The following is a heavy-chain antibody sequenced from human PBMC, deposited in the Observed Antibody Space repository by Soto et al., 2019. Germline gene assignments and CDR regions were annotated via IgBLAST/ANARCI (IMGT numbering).Heavy chain of an antibody. CDR1: GSTFSNYG. D-gene: IGHD3-10*01. J-gene: IGHJ4*02. Sequence: QVQLVESGGGVVQPGTSLRLSCAASGSTFSNYGMHWVRQAPGKGLEWVAVVWYDGTTKFYPDSVKGRFTISRDNSNNTLYRQMNSRRVEDTAVYYCATVDNYYGSVFWGQGTLVTVSS. V-gene: IGHV3-33*01. CDR2: VWYDGTTK. CDR3: ATVDNYYGSVF.